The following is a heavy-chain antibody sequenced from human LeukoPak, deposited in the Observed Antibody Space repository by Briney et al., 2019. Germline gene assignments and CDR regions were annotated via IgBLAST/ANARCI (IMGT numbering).Heavy chain of an antibody. V-gene: IGHV4-59*11. CDR1: GGSISRHY. J-gene: IGHJ6*02. CDR2: IFYSGIT. Sequence: PSETLSLTCTVSGGSISRHYWSWIRQPPGKGLEWIGYIFYSGITKYSPSFESRVTISLDMSNNQVSLKLSSVTAADTAVYYCAGGLWFGESYYYGMDVWGQGTTVTVSS. CDR3: AGGLWFGESYYYGMDV. D-gene: IGHD3-10*01.